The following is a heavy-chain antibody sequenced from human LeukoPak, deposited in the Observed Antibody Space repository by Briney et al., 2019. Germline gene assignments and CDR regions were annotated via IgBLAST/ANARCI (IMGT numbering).Heavy chain of an antibody. CDR3: ARDLGQWLVKYYFDY. CDR2: INHSGST. V-gene: IGHV4-34*01. J-gene: IGHJ4*02. CDR1: GGSFSGYY. Sequence: PSETLSLTCAVYGGSFSGYYWSWIRQPPGKGLEWIGEINHSGSTNYNPSLKSRVTISVDTSKNQFSLKLSSVTAVDTAVYYCARDLGQWLVKYYFDYWGQGTLVTVSS. D-gene: IGHD6-19*01.